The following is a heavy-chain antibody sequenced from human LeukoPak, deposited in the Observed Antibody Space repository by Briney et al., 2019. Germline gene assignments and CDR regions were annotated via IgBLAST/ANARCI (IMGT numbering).Heavy chain of an antibody. Sequence: GGSLRLSCAASGFTVSSNYMSWVRQAPGKGLEWVAVISYDGSNKYADSVKGRFTISRDNSKNTLYLQMNRLRAEDTAMYYCARDRDTAMVHDAFDIWGQGTMVTVSS. CDR1: GFTVSSNY. D-gene: IGHD5-18*01. V-gene: IGHV3-30*03. CDR2: ISYDGSNK. CDR3: ARDRDTAMVHDAFDI. J-gene: IGHJ3*02.